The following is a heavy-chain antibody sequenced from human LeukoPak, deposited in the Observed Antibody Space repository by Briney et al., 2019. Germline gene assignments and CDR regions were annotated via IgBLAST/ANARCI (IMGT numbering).Heavy chain of an antibody. Sequence: KPGGSLRLSCAASGFRFDSFYMGWIRQVPGKGLDYIALISASGAVPYYAESVEGRFTISRDNAKNSVSLQMNSLSADDTAIYYCARSLIVASEDYWGLGTQVIVSS. CDR3: ARSLIVASEDY. CDR1: GFRFDSFY. CDR2: ISASGAVP. J-gene: IGHJ4*02. D-gene: IGHD3-22*01. V-gene: IGHV3-11*04.